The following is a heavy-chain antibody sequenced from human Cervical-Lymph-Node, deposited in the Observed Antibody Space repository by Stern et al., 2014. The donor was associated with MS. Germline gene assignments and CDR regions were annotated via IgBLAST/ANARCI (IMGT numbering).Heavy chain of an antibody. V-gene: IGHV5-51*01. J-gene: IGHJ5*02. CDR1: GYMFASHW. CDR2: IDPGDSNT. Sequence: VQLVESGAEVKKPGESLKISCKASGYMFASHWIGWVRQMPGTGLEWMGIIDPGDSNTIYSPSSQGQVTISVDKSTSTAYLQWSSLKASDTAMYYCARVNGGNSDWFDPWGQGTLVTVSS. D-gene: IGHD4-23*01. CDR3: ARVNGGNSDWFDP.